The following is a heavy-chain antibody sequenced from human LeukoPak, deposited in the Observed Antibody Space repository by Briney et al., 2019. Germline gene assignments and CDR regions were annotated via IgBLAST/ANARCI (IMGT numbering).Heavy chain of an antibody. CDR2: ISSSGSTI. Sequence: GGSLRLSCAASGFTFSSYEMNWVRQAPGKGLEWVSYISSSGSTIYYADSVKGRFTISRDNAKNSLYLQMNSLRAEDTAVYYCARAKYYDSSGYWDYWGQGTLVTVSS. J-gene: IGHJ4*02. V-gene: IGHV3-48*03. D-gene: IGHD3-22*01. CDR3: ARAKYYDSSGYWDY. CDR1: GFTFSSYE.